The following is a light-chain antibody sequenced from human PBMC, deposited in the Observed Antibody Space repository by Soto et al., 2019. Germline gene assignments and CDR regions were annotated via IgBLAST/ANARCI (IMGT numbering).Light chain of an antibody. CDR1: QSVDSSF. CDR2: GAS. CDR3: QQYVSSVT. J-gene: IGKJ1*01. Sequence: EIVLTQSPGSLSLSPGERATLSCRASQSVDSSFFAWYQQKPGQAPRLLIYGASNRATGIPDRFSGGGSGTDFTLTISRLEPEDCAVYYCQQYVSSVTFGQGTKVEIK. V-gene: IGKV3-20*01.